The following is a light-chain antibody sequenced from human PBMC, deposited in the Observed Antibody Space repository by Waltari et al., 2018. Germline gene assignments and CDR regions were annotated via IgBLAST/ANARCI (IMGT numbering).Light chain of an antibody. V-gene: IGLV2-14*03. CDR3: SSKTTRDTRL. CDR2: DVH. Sequence: QSALTQPASVSGSPGQSITISCPGTSSVIGAYNAVSWYQQHPGKAPKVVIYDVHNRPSGVSNRFSGSMSGNTASLTISGLQTEDEADYYCSSKTTRDTRLFGGGTKLTVL. J-gene: IGLJ3*02. CDR1: SSVIGAYNA.